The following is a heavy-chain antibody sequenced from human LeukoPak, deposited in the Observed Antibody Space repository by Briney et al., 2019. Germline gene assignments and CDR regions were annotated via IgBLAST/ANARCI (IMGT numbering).Heavy chain of an antibody. V-gene: IGHV4-61*02. Sequence: PSETLSLTCTVSGGSISSGSYYWSWIRQPAGKGLEWIGRIYTSGSTNYNPSLKSRVTISVDTSKNQFSLKLSSVTAADTAVYYCARGEDYWGQGTLVTVSS. CDR1: GGSISSGSYY. CDR3: ARGEDY. CDR2: IYTSGST. J-gene: IGHJ4*02.